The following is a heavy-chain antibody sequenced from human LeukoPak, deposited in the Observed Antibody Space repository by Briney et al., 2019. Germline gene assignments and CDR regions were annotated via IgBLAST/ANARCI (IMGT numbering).Heavy chain of an antibody. CDR1: GYTFSNSI. D-gene: IGHD2-2*02. V-gene: IGHV3-23*01. J-gene: IGHJ4*02. CDR3: AKGSRGYTNYYFDY. CDR2: LSGSGGGT. Sequence: GESLKISCKGSGYTFSNSIIGWVRQMPGKGLEWVAGLSGSGGGTNYADSLQGRFTISRDKPKNTLYLQMNSLRAEDTAVYYCAKGSRGYTNYYFDYWGQGTLVTVSS.